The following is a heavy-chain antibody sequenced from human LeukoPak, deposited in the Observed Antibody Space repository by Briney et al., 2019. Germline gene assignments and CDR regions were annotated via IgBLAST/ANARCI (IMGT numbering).Heavy chain of an antibody. CDR1: GGSISSYY. V-gene: IGHV4-4*07. CDR3: ARVLRSLRQLDY. Sequence: SETLSLTCTVSGGSISSYYWSWIRQPAGKGLEWIGRIYTSGSTNYNPSLKSRVTISVDKSKNQFSLKLSSVTAADTAVYYCARVLRSLRQLDYWGQGTLVTVSS. D-gene: IGHD4/OR15-4a*01. J-gene: IGHJ4*02. CDR2: IYTSGST.